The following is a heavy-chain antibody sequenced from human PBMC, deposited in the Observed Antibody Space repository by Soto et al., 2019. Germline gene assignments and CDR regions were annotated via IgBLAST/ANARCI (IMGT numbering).Heavy chain of an antibody. CDR2: ISYDGSNK. CDR1: GITLSSYA. J-gene: IGHJ4*02. D-gene: IGHD3-16*01. CDR3: AIRSPRGSRRLWFPFDY. Sequence: PGGSRRLSCAAFGITLSSYAMHWVRQAPGKGLEWVAVISYDGSNKYYADSVKGRFTISRDNSKNTLYLQMNSLRAEDTAVYYCAIRSPRGSRRLWFPFDYWGQGTLVTVSS. V-gene: IGHV3-30-3*01.